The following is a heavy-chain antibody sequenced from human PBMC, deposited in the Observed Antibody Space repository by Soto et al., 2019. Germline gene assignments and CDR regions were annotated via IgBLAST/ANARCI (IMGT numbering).Heavy chain of an antibody. V-gene: IGHV5-51*01. J-gene: IGHJ3*02. CDR3: ARVGIAAADEDEGAFDI. D-gene: IGHD6-13*01. CDR1: GYSFTSYW. Sequence: PGASLKISCKGSGYSFTSYWIGWVRQMPGKGLEWMGIIYPGDSDTRYSPSFQGQVTNSADKSISTAYLQWRSLKASDTAIYYCARVGIAAADEDEGAFDIWGQGTMVTVSS. CDR2: IYPGDSDT.